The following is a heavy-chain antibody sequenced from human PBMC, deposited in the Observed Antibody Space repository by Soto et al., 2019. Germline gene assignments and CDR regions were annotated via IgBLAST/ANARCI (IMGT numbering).Heavy chain of an antibody. CDR2: IYYSGST. Sequence: PSENLSLTCTVSGGSVSSGSYYWSWIRQPPGKGLEWIGYIYYSGSTNYNPSLKSRVTISVDTSKNQFSLKLSSVTAADTAVYYCARGDFWSGYYPKYYFDYWGQGTLVTVS. V-gene: IGHV4-61*01. D-gene: IGHD3-3*01. CDR3: ARGDFWSGYYPKYYFDY. J-gene: IGHJ4*02. CDR1: GGSVSSGSYY.